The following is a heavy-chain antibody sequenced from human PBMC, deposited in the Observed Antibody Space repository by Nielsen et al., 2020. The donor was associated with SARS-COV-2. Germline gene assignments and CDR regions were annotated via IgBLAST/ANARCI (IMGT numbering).Heavy chain of an antibody. CDR3: ARRGIEVAGFDF. Sequence: GGSLRLSCAASGFIFSNYAMHWVRQVPGKGLEWVAQISYDGTNTFYGDSVKGRFTISRDNSKNSLFLQVSSLRVEDTAMYFFARRGIEVAGFDFWGQGTRVTVSS. CDR1: GFIFSNYA. D-gene: IGHD2-15*01. CDR2: ISYDGTNT. J-gene: IGHJ4*02. V-gene: IGHV3-30*04.